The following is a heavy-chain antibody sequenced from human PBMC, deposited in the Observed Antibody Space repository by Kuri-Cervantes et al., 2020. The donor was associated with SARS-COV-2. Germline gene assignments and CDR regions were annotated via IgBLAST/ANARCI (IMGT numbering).Heavy chain of an antibody. D-gene: IGHD6-19*01. CDR1: GYTFTSYG. J-gene: IGHJ4*02. V-gene: IGHV1-18*04. CDR2: ISAYNGNT. CDR3: ARESGSSGWYGFDY. Sequence: ASVKVSCKASGYTFTSYGISRVRQAPGQGLEWMGWISAYNGNTNYAQKLQGRVTMTTDTSTSTAYMELRSLRSDDTAVYYCARESGSSGWYGFDYWGQGTLVTVSS.